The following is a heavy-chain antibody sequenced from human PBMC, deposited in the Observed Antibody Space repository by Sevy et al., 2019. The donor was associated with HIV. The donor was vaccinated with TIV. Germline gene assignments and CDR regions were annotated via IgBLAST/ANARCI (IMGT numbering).Heavy chain of an antibody. D-gene: IGHD6-13*01. J-gene: IGHJ4*02. CDR2: ISSSSYI. CDR3: ARDPRTAAAGTRYFDY. V-gene: IGHV3-21*01. Sequence: GGSLRLSCAASGFTFSSYSMNWVRQAPGKGLEWVSSISSSSYIYYADSVKGRFTISRDNAKNSLYLQMNSLRAEDTAVYYCARDPRTAAAGTRYFDYWCQGTLVTVSS. CDR1: GFTFSSYS.